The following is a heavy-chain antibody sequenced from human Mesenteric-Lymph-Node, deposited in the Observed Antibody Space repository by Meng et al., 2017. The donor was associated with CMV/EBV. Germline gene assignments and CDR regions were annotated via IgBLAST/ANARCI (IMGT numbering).Heavy chain of an antibody. Sequence: GESLKISCAASGFTFSSYSMNWVRQAPGKGLEWVSSISSSSSTIYYADSVKGRFTISRDNAKNSLYLQMNSLRAEDTAVYYCARSQWLRGHNWFDPWGQGTLVTVSS. CDR1: GFTFSSYS. CDR2: ISSSSSTI. D-gene: IGHD3-22*01. V-gene: IGHV3-48*04. J-gene: IGHJ5*02. CDR3: ARSQWLRGHNWFDP.